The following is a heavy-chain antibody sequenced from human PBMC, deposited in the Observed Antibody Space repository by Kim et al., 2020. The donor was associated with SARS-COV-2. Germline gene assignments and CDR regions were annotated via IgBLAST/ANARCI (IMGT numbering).Heavy chain of an antibody. V-gene: IGHV3-21*01. D-gene: IGHD3-3*01. J-gene: IGHJ6*02. CDR2: ISSSSSYI. CDR3: AREALRFLEWLPANYYYYYGMDV. CDR1: GFTFSSYS. Sequence: GGSLRLSCAASGFTFSSYSMNWVRQAPGKGLEWVSSISSSSSYIYYADSVKDRFTISRDNAKNSLYLQMNSLRAEDTAVYYCAREALRFLEWLPANYYYYYGMDVWGQGTTVTVSS.